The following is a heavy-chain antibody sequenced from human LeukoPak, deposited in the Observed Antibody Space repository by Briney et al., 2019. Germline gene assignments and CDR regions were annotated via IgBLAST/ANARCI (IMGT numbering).Heavy chain of an antibody. J-gene: IGHJ3*02. CDR1: GYTFTSYG. CDR3: ARDRKELPDAFDI. D-gene: IGHD3-10*01. V-gene: IGHV1-18*01. CDR2: ISAYNGNT. Sequence: ASVKVSCKASGYTFTSYGISWVRQAPGQGLEWMGRISAYNGNTNYAQKLQGRVTMTTDTSTSTAYMELRGLRSDDTAVYYCARDRKELPDAFDIWGQGTMVTVSS.